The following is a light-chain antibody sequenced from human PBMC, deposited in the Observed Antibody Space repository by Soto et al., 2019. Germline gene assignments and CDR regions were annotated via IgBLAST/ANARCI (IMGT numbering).Light chain of an antibody. V-gene: IGKV3-15*01. CDR2: GAS. CDR1: QSVSSN. J-gene: IGKJ1*01. CDR3: QPYNNLPT. Sequence: EIVMTQSPATLSVSPGERATLSCRASQSVSSNLAWYQQKPGQAPRLLIYGASTRATGVPARFSGSGSGTEFTLTISRLQSEDFAVYFCQPYNNLPTFGQGTKVEIK.